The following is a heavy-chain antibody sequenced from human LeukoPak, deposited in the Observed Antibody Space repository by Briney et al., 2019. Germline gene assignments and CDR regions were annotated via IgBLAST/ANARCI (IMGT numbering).Heavy chain of an antibody. CDR2: IYPSDSDT. V-gene: IGHV5-51*01. D-gene: IGHD3-3*01. CDR1: GSSFTTYW. Sequence: GASLKISCKGPGSSFTTYWIGWGRQLPGKGLEWMGIIYPSDSDTRYSPSFQGQVTISADKSMSTAYLQWSSLKASDTAMYYCVRLANFWSGFADWGQGTLLTVSS. CDR3: VRLANFWSGFAD. J-gene: IGHJ4*02.